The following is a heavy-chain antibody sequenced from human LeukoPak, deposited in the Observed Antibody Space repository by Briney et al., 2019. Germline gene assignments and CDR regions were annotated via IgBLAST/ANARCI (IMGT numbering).Heavy chain of an antibody. V-gene: IGHV1-46*01. J-gene: IGHJ4*02. Sequence: GASVKVSCKAPGYTFTSNYIHWVRQAPGQGLEWMGMIYPRDGSTSYAQKFQGRVTVTRDTSTSTVHMELSGLRSEDTAVYYCARDQEGFDYGGKETLVTVS. CDR1: GYTFTSNY. CDR3: ARDQEGFDY. CDR2: IYPRDGST.